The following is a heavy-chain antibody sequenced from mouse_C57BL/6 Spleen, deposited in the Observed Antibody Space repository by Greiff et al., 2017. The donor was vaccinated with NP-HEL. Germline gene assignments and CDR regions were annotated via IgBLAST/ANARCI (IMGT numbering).Heavy chain of an antibody. V-gene: IGHV1-39*01. J-gene: IGHJ3*01. CDR1: GYSFTDYN. CDR3: ARGTYYSNYSAWFAY. Sequence: EVQLVESGPELVKPGASVKISCKASGYSFTDYNMNWVKQSNGKSLEWIGVINPNYGTTSYNQKFKGKATLTVDQSSSTAYMQLNSLTSEDSAVYYCARGTYYSNYSAWFAYWGQGTLVTVSA. CDR2: INPNYGTT. D-gene: IGHD2-5*01.